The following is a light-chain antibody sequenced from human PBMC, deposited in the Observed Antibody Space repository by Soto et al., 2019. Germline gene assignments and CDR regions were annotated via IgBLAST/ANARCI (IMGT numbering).Light chain of an antibody. CDR1: SSDVGGYNY. CDR3: SSYTRSSTLGV. CDR2: DVS. Sequence: QSVLNQPASVSGSPGQSITISCTGTSSDVGGYNYVSWYQQHPGKAPKLMIYDVSNRPSGVSNRFSGSKSGNTASLTISGLQAEDEADYYCSSYTRSSTLGVFGTGIKVTV. V-gene: IGLV2-14*01. J-gene: IGLJ1*01.